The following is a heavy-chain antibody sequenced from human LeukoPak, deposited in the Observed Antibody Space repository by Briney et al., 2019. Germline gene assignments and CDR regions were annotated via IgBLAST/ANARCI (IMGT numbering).Heavy chain of an antibody. Sequence: GGSLRLSCAASGFTFSSYGMHWVRQAPGKGLEWVALIRYDGSNKYYADSVKGRFTISRDNSKNTLYLQMNSLRAEDTAVYYCAKELAVAAPGCFDYWGQGTLVTVSS. CDR2: IRYDGSNK. CDR1: GFTFSSYG. D-gene: IGHD6-19*01. V-gene: IGHV3-30*02. J-gene: IGHJ4*02. CDR3: AKELAVAAPGCFDY.